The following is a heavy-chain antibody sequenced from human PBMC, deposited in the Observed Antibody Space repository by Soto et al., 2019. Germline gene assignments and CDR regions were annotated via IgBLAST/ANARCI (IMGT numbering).Heavy chain of an antibody. D-gene: IGHD2-2*01. V-gene: IGHV4-31*01. CDR3: ARDCGSSTSCYHQYSQH. J-gene: IGHJ1*01. CDR1: GGSISSGGYY. Sequence: PSETLSLTCTVSGGSISSGGYYWSWIRQHPGKGLEWIGYIYYSGSTYYNPSLKSQVTISVDTSKNQFSLKLSSVTAADTAVYYCARDCGSSTSCYHQYSQHWGQGTLVTVPS. CDR2: IYYSGST.